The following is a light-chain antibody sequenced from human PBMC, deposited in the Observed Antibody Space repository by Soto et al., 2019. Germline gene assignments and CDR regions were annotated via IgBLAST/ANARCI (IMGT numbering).Light chain of an antibody. J-gene: IGKJ4*01. V-gene: IGKV1-5*03. CDR1: QTISSW. CDR3: QQYNNWPPALT. Sequence: DIQMTQSPSTLSGSVGDRVTITCRASQTISSWLAWYQQKPGKAPKLLIYKASTLKSGVPSRFSGSGSGTDFTLTISSLQSDDFAVYYCQQYNNWPPALTFGGGTKVDIK. CDR2: KAS.